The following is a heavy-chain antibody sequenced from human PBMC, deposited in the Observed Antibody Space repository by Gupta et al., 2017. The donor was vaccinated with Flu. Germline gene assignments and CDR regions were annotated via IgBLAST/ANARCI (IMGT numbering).Heavy chain of an antibody. Sequence: QGLEWMGRINPNSGGTNYAQKFQGRVTMTRDTSISTAYMELSRLRSDDTAVYYCANDKLTEIGGYYYYYMDVWGKGTTVTVSS. J-gene: IGHJ6*03. CDR2: INPNSGGT. D-gene: IGHD3-22*01. V-gene: IGHV1-2*06. CDR3: ANDKLTEIGGYYYYYMDV.